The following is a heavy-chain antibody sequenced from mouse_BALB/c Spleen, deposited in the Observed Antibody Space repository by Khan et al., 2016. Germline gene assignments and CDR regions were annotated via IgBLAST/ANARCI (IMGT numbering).Heavy chain of an antibody. CDR1: GFDFSRYW. CDR3: ARAGYYGYLAY. D-gene: IGHD1-1*01. V-gene: IGHV4-1*02. Sequence: EVELVESGGGLVHPGGSLKLSCAASGFDFSRYWMSWVRQAPGKGLEWIGEINPDSYTINYTPSLKDKFIISRDNAKNTLYLQMSKVRSEDTALYYGARAGYYGYLAYWVQGTLVTVSA. J-gene: IGHJ3*01. CDR2: INPDSYTI.